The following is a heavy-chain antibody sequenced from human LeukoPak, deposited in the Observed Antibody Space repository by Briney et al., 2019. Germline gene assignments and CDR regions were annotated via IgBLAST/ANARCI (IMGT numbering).Heavy chain of an antibody. Sequence: ASVKVSCKTSGYTFTSSHAHWVRQAPGQGLEWMGLVNCGDGYTNYAQKLQGRVSVTADTSTSTLYMDLTSLTTEDTAIYYCARDRGGSYSIDYWGQGXLVTVSS. J-gene: IGHJ4*02. V-gene: IGHV1-46*01. CDR1: GYTFTSSH. CDR2: VNCGDGYT. D-gene: IGHD1-26*01. CDR3: ARDRGGSYSIDY.